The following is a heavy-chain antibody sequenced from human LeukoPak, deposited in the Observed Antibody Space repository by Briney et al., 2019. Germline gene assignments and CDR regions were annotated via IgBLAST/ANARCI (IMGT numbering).Heavy chain of an antibody. D-gene: IGHD5-18*01. CDR3: ACLPWIQLWPYYFDY. J-gene: IGHJ4*02. CDR1: GFTFSSYA. Sequence: PGGSLRLSCAASGFTFSSYAMSWVRQDPGRGLEWVSSISSSSSYIYYADSVKGRFTLSRDNAKNSLYLQMNSLRAEDTAVYYCACLPWIQLWPYYFDYWGQGTLVTVSS. CDR2: ISSSSSYI. V-gene: IGHV3-21*01.